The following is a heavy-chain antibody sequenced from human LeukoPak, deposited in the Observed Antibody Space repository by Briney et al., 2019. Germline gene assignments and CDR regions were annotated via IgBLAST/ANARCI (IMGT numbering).Heavy chain of an antibody. J-gene: IGHJ4*02. CDR2: IIPIHGIA. CDR1: GGTFSSYA. D-gene: IGHD2-2*01. V-gene: IGHV1-69*04. Sequence: SVTVSCKASGGTFSSYAISWVRQAPGQGLEWMGRIIPIHGIANYAQKFQGRVTITADKSTSTAYMELSSLRSEDTAVYYCARDRSVVVPAAIYSWGQGTLVSVSS. CDR3: ARDRSVVVPAAIYS.